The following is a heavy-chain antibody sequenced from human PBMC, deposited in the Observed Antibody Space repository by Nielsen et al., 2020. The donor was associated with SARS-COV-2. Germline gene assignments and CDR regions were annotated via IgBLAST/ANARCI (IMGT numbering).Heavy chain of an antibody. D-gene: IGHD2-2*01. Sequence: ASVKVSCKASGYTFTSYYMHWVRQAPGQGLEWMGIINPSGGSTSYAQKLQGRVTMTTDTSTSTAYMELRSLRSDDTAVYYCARDDCSSTSCFYYYYYYGMDVWGQGTTVTVSS. V-gene: IGHV1-46*01. CDR3: ARDDCSSTSCFYYYYYYGMDV. CDR1: GYTFTSYY. J-gene: IGHJ6*02. CDR2: INPSGGST.